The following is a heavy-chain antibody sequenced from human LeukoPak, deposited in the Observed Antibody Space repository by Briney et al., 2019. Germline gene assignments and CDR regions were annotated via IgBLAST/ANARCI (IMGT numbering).Heavy chain of an antibody. CDR1: GGSISSGGYY. J-gene: IGHJ6*02. Sequence: KASETLSLTCTVSGGSISSGGYYWSWIRQPPGKGLEWIGYIYYSGSTNYNPSLKSRVTISVDTSKNQFSLKLSSVTAADTAVYYCARAPRCSGGSCHYTTDYYGMDVWGQGTTVTVSS. CDR3: ARAPRCSGGSCHYTTDYYGMDV. V-gene: IGHV4-61*08. D-gene: IGHD2-15*01. CDR2: IYYSGST.